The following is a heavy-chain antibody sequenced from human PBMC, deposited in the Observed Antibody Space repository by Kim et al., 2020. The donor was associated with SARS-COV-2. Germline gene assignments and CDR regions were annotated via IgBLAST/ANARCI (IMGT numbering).Heavy chain of an antibody. Sequence: GGSLRLSCAASGFTFNTYGMGWVRQAPGKGLDWVAGVGGSGRRKHYADSVKGRFTISRDNSKNTVYLQMTSLTAEDTAVYYCARFKGAGTYDHYSFGYWGQGAVVTV. CDR1: GFTFNTYG. D-gene: IGHD3-10*01. J-gene: IGHJ4*02. V-gene: IGHV3-23*01. CDR3: ARFKGAGTYDHYSFGY. CDR2: VGGSGRRK.